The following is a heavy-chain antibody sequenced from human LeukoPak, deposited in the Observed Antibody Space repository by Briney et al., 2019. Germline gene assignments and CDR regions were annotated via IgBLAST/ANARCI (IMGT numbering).Heavy chain of an antibody. CDR2: INPNSGVA. D-gene: IGHD2-2*01. CDR3: AILLGYCSSTSCDY. V-gene: IGHV1-2*04. J-gene: IGHJ4*02. CDR1: GYTFTRYF. Sequence: ASVKVSCKASGYTFTRYFIHWVRQAPGQGLEWMGWINPNSGVATYTQKFRGLVTLTRDTSIITAYMEVSSLRSEDTAVYYCAILLGYCSSTSCDYWGQGTLVTVSS.